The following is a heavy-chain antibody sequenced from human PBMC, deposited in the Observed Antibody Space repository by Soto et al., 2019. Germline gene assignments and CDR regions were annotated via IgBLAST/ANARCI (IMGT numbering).Heavy chain of an antibody. CDR1: SLW. D-gene: IGHD3-22*01. Sequence: SLWMHWVRQAPGKGLVWVSRINNDGRSTSYADSVKGRFTISRDSAKNTLYLQMNSLRAEDTAVYYCARETYYYESSGYYSYFDYWGQGTLVTVSS. J-gene: IGHJ4*02. CDR3: ARETYYYESSGYYSYFDY. V-gene: IGHV3-74*01. CDR2: INNDGRST.